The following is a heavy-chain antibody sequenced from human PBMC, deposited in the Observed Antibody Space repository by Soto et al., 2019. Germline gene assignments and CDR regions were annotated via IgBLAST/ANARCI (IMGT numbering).Heavy chain of an antibody. Sequence: ASVKVSCKASGGTFSSYAISWVRQAPGQGLEWMGGIIPIFGTANYAQKFQGRVTITADESTSTAYMELSSLRSEDTAVYYCAEFRYSSSSGWFDPWGQGTLVTVS. J-gene: IGHJ5*02. D-gene: IGHD6-6*01. V-gene: IGHV1-69*13. CDR3: AEFRYSSSSGWFDP. CDR2: IIPIFGTA. CDR1: GGTFSSYA.